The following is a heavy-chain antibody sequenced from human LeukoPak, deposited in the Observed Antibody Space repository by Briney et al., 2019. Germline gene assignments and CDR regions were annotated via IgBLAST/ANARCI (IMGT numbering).Heavy chain of an antibody. CDR3: AKDKSWGFDY. CDR2: IDGNGAKT. D-gene: IGHD3-16*01. J-gene: IGHJ4*02. Sequence: GGSLRLSCAASGFAFHTYGMSWARQAPGKGLEWVSAIDGNGAKTFYADPVKGRFTIFRDNSKNTLYLQMNILRAEDTAVYYCAKDKSWGFDYWGEGTLVTVSS. CDR1: GFAFHTYG. V-gene: IGHV3-23*01.